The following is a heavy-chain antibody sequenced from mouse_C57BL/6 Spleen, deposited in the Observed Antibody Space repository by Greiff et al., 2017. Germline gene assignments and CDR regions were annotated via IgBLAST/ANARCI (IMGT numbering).Heavy chain of an antibody. CDR2: INPNNGGT. V-gene: IGHV1-22*01. D-gene: IGHD1-1*01. CDR1: GYTFTDYN. Sequence: VQLKQSGPELVKPGASVKMSCKASGYTFTDYNMHWVKQSHGKSLEWIGYINPNNGGTSYNQKFKGKATLTVNKSSSTAYMELRSLTSEDSAVYYCARDYYGSHDYWGQGTTLTVSS. J-gene: IGHJ2*01. CDR3: ARDYYGSHDY.